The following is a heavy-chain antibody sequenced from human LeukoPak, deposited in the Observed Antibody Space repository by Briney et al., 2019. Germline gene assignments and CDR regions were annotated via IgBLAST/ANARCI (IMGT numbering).Heavy chain of an antibody. D-gene: IGHD3-3*01. J-gene: IGHJ6*02. Sequence: ASVKVSCKASGYTFTSYDINWVRQATGQGLEWMGWMNPNSGNTGYAQKFQGRVTMTRNTSISTAYMELSSLRSEDTAVYYCARAALRFLEWLESYYYGMDVWGQGTTVTVSS. V-gene: IGHV1-8*01. CDR3: ARAALRFLEWLESYYYGMDV. CDR2: MNPNSGNT. CDR1: GYTFTSYD.